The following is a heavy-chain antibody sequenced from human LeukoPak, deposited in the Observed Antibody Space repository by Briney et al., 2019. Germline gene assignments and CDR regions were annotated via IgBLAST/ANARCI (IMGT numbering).Heavy chain of an antibody. CDR2: IYSGGST. Sequence: GGSLRLSCVASGFTFSSYAMSWVRQAPGKGLEWVSVIYSGGSTYYADSVKGRFTISRDNSKNTLYLQMNSLRAEDTAVYYCARDYYDSSGPYNWFDPWGQGTLVTVSS. CDR3: ARDYYDSSGPYNWFDP. J-gene: IGHJ5*02. D-gene: IGHD3-22*01. CDR1: GFTFSSYA. V-gene: IGHV3-53*01.